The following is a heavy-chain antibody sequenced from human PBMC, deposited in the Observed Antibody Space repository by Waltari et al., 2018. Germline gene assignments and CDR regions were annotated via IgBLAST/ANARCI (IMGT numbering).Heavy chain of an antibody. J-gene: IGHJ3*02. Sequence: QVQLVQSGAEVKKPGSSVKVSCKASGGTFSSYAISWVRQAPGQGLEWMGGIIPIFGTANYAQKFQGRVTMTRNTSISTAYMELSSLRSEDTAVYYCARGGDTAMVNDAFDIWGQGTMVTVSS. CDR2: IIPIFGTA. V-gene: IGHV1-69*06. CDR3: ARGGDTAMVNDAFDI. D-gene: IGHD5-18*01. CDR1: GGTFSSYA.